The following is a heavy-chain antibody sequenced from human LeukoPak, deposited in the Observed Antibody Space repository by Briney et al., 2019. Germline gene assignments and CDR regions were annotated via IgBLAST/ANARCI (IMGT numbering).Heavy chain of an antibody. CDR1: GGTFSSYT. CDR3: ARTNAYYDFWSGYYY. J-gene: IGHJ4*02. Sequence: SVKVSCKASGGTFSSYTISWVRQAPGQGLEWMGGIIPIFGTANYAQKFQGRVTITADESTSTAYMELSSLRSEDTAVYYCARTNAYYDFWSGYYYWGQGTLVTVSS. CDR2: IIPIFGTA. D-gene: IGHD3-3*01. V-gene: IGHV1-69*01.